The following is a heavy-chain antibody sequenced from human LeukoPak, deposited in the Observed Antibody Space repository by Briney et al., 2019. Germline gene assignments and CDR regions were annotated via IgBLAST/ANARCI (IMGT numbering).Heavy chain of an antibody. D-gene: IGHD5-12*01. Sequence: ASVKVSCKASGYTFTNYFIHWVRQAPGQGLEWMGIINPSGGSPTYAQKFQGRVTLTSDTSTSTVYMELSSLRSEDTAAYFCGRGGYTSFDYWGQGTLVTVSS. CDR3: GRGGYTSFDY. V-gene: IGHV1-46*01. CDR2: INPSGGSP. J-gene: IGHJ4*02. CDR1: GYTFTNYF.